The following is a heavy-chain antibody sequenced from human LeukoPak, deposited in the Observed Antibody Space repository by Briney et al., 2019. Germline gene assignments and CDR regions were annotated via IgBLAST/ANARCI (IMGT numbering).Heavy chain of an antibody. Sequence: PGGSLRLSCAVSGFTCSDYSMNWVRQAPGKGLEWVANIKQDGSEKYYVDSVKGRFTISRDNAKNSLYLQMNSLRAEDTAVYYCARVRDGYNDGFDYWGQGTLVTVSS. CDR1: GFTCSDYS. V-gene: IGHV3-7*01. CDR3: ARVRDGYNDGFDY. D-gene: IGHD5-24*01. J-gene: IGHJ4*02. CDR2: IKQDGSEK.